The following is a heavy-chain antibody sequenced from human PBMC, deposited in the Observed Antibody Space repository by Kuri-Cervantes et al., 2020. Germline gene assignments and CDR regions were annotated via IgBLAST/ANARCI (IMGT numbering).Heavy chain of an antibody. CDR2: ICHSGNT. CDR1: GGSISSGGYS. V-gene: IGHV4-30-2*01. D-gene: IGHD6-13*01. Sequence: LRLSCAVSGGSISSGGYSWSWIRQPPGTGLEWTWDICHSGNTYYNPSLKSRLTISEDKSKNQFSLKLSSVTAADTAVYYCASFGVAAAGTLAFDIWGQGTMVTVSS. J-gene: IGHJ3*02. CDR3: ASFGVAAAGTLAFDI.